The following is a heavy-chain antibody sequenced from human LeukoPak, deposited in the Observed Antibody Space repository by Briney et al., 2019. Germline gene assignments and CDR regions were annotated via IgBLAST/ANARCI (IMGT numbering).Heavy chain of an antibody. CDR2: ISGSGGST. D-gene: IGHD6-19*01. CDR1: GFTFSNYA. CDR3: AKGAAVAGWYFDL. V-gene: IGHV3-23*01. J-gene: IGHJ2*01. Sequence: PGGSLRLSCAASGFTFSNYAMTWVRQVPGKGLEWVSGISGSGGSTYYADSVKGRFTISRDSFRNTLYLQMNSLRAEDTAVYYCAKGAAVAGWYFDLWGRGTLVTVSS.